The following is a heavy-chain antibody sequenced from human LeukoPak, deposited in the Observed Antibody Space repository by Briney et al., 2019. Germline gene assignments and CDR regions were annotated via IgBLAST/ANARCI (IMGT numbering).Heavy chain of an antibody. D-gene: IGHD6-6*01. CDR2: INPNSGGT. CDR3: ARRSSSSSLNFDY. Sequence: ASVKVSCKASGYTFTGYYMHWVRQAPGQGLEWMRWINPNSGGTNYAQKFQGRVTMTRDTSISTAYMELSRLRSDDTAVYYCARRSSSSSLNFDYWGQGTLVTVSS. J-gene: IGHJ4*02. CDR1: GYTFTGYY. V-gene: IGHV1-2*02.